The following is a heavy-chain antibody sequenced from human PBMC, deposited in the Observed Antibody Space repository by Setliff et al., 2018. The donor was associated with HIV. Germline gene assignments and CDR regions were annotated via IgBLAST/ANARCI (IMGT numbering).Heavy chain of an antibody. CDR3: VRVAGFSSSWFAY. Sequence: GSLRLSCAASGFSFSYYWMHWVRQAPGKGLERVARINSDGSTVEHAGAVKGRLTISRDNARNTLYLEMNSLRVEDAAMYYCVRVAGFSSSWFAYWGQGTLVTVSS. V-gene: IGHV3-74*03. J-gene: IGHJ5*01. CDR1: GFSFSYYW. CDR2: INSDGSTV. D-gene: IGHD6-13*01.